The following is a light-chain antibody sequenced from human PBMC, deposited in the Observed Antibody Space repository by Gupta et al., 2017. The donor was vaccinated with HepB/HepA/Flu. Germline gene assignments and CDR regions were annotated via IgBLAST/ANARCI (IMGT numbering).Light chain of an antibody. CDR1: SSNIGSNY. Sequence: LTPPPFRFGNPRPGVTLPLSGSSSNIGSNYVYWYQQLPGTAPKLLIYRNNQRPSGVPDRFSGSKSGTSASLAISGLRSEDEADYYCAAWDDSLSGPVFGGGTKLTVL. CDR3: AAWDDSLSGPV. J-gene: IGLJ2*01. CDR2: RNN. V-gene: IGLV1-47*01.